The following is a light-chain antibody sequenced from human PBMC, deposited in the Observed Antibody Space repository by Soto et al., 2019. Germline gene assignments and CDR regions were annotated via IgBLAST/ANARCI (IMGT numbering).Light chain of an antibody. V-gene: IGLV2-14*03. CDR2: DVI. CDR3: SSYTSSSTDV. Sequence: QSALTQPASVSGSPGQSIIISCTGSSSDVGGHNYVSWYQEHPGKAPKLMIYDVINRPSGVSIRFSGSKSGNTASLTISGLQAEDEADYYCSSYTSSSTDVFGTGTKLTVL. CDR1: SSDVGGHNY. J-gene: IGLJ1*01.